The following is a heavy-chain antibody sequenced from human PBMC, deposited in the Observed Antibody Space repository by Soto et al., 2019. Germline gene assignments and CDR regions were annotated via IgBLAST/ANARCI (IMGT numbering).Heavy chain of an antibody. CDR1: GGTFSSYT. CDR3: ASLPRITMVRGVQEACDY. D-gene: IGHD3-10*01. CDR2: IIPILGIA. V-gene: IGHV1-69*02. J-gene: IGHJ4*02. Sequence: QVQLVQSGAEVKKPGSSVKVSCKASGGTFSSYTISWVRQAPGQGLEWMGRIIPILGIANYAQKFQGRVTITADKSTSTAYMALSSLRCEDPAVYYCASLPRITMVRGVQEACDYWGQGTLVTVSS.